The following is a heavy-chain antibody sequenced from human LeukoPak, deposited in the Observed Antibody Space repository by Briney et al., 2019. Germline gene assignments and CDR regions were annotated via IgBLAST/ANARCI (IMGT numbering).Heavy chain of an antibody. Sequence: SETLSLTCTVSGVSISSSNSYWGWIRQPPGKGLEWIGSIYYSGNTYYNASLKSQVSISIDTSKNQFSLRLTSVTAADTAVYYCARQTGSGLFILPGGQGTLVTVSS. CDR1: GVSISSSNSY. V-gene: IGHV4-39*01. CDR2: IYYSGNT. J-gene: IGHJ4*02. CDR3: ARQTGSGLFILP. D-gene: IGHD3/OR15-3a*01.